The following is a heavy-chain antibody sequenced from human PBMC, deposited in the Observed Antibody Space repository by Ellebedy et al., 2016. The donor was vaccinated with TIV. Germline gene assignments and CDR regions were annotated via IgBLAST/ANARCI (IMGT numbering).Heavy chain of an antibody. CDR1: GFVVSSNS. J-gene: IGHJ6*03. V-gene: IGHV3-53*01. CDR2: IYSGGST. Sequence: GESLKISXAASGFVVSSNSMTWVRQAPGKGLEWVSVIYSGGSTYYADSVKGRFTISRDNPRNTLYLQMDSLRVEDTAIYYCARGLGYSYGSFYYYMDVWGKGTTVTVSS. D-gene: IGHD5-18*01. CDR3: ARGLGYSYGSFYYYMDV.